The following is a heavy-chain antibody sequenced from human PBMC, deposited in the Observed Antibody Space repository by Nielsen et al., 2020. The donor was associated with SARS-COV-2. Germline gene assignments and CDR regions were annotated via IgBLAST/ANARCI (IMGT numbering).Heavy chain of an antibody. CDR3: ARGDYGDYHWFDP. Sequence: ASVKVSCKASGYMFISYGISWVRQAPGQGLEWMGWINSYNGDTNYAQKFQGRVTMTTDTSTSTAYMELRSLRSDDTAVYYCARGDYGDYHWFDPWGQGTLVTVSS. CDR1: GYMFISYG. V-gene: IGHV1-18*01. D-gene: IGHD4-17*01. CDR2: INSYNGDT. J-gene: IGHJ5*02.